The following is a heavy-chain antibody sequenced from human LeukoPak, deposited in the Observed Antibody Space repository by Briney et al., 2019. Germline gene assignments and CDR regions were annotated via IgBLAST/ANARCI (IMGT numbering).Heavy chain of an antibody. CDR2: IYTSGST. CDR3: ARAKTRYGDYVIDY. D-gene: IGHD4-17*01. J-gene: IGHJ4*02. CDR1: GGSISSYY. Sequence: SETLSLTCTVSGGSISSYYWSRIRQPAGKGLEWIGRIYTSGSTNYNPSLKSRVTMSVDTSKNQFSLKLSSVTAADTAVYYCARAKTRYGDYVIDYWGQGTLVTVSS. V-gene: IGHV4-4*07.